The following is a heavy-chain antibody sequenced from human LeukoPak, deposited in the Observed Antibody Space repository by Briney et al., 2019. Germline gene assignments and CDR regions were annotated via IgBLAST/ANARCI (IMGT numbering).Heavy chain of an antibody. D-gene: IGHD2-2*01. Sequence: SETLSLTCAVYGGSFSGYYWSWIRQPPGKGLEWIGEINHSGSTNYNPSLKSRVTISVDTSKNQFSLKLSSVTAADTAVCYCARGRGGYCSSTSCPRSNWFDPWGQGTLVTVSS. CDR2: INHSGST. V-gene: IGHV4-34*01. CDR3: ARGRGGYCSSTSCPRSNWFDP. CDR1: GGSFSGYY. J-gene: IGHJ5*02.